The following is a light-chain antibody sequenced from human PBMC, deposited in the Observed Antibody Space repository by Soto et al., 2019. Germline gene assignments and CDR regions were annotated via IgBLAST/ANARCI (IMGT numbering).Light chain of an antibody. Sequence: DIQMTQSPSSLSASVGERFTITCRSSEDISTWLAWYQQKPGTAPKVLIYHASNLQSGVPSRFSGSGSGTEFTLTISSLQPDDFAAYYCQQYNSYSFGQGTKVDIK. CDR1: EDISTW. V-gene: IGKV1-5*01. CDR2: HAS. J-gene: IGKJ1*01. CDR3: QQYNSYS.